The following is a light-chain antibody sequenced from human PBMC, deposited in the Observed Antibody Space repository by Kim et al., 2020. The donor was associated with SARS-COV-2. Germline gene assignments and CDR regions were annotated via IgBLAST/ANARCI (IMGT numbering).Light chain of an antibody. CDR1: SSNIGSNY. CDR3: AAWDDNLTGVV. Sequence: GQRVTISCSGSSSNIGSNYVHWYQQRTGTAPKLLMYRNEQRPSGVPDRFAGSKSGTSASLAISELRSEDEAEYYCAAWDDNLTGVVFAGGTKLAVL. CDR2: RNE. V-gene: IGLV1-47*01. J-gene: IGLJ2*01.